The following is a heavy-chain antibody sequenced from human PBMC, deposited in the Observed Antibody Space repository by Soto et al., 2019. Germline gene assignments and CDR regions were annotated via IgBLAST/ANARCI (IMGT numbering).Heavy chain of an antibody. CDR1: GFTFSSYA. D-gene: IGHD3-10*01. J-gene: IGHJ4*02. Sequence: PGGSLRLSCAASGFTFSSYAMSWVRQAPGKGLEWVSAISGSGGSTYYADSVKGRFTISRDNSKNTLYLQMNSLRAEDTAVYYCAKDRTNYYGSGSYYFSVDYWGQGTLVTAPQ. V-gene: IGHV3-23*01. CDR2: ISGSGGST. CDR3: AKDRTNYYGSGSYYFSVDY.